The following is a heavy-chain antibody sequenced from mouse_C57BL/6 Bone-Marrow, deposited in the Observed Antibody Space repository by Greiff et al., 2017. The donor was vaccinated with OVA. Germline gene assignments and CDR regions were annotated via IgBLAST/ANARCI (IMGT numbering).Heavy chain of an antibody. Sequence: VQLQQSGAELAKPGASVKLSCKASGYTFTSYWMHWVKQRPGQGLEWIGYINPSSGYTKYNQKFKDTATLTADKSSSTAYMQLSSLTYEDSAVYYCASYDGDYYLYAMDYWGQGTSVTVSS. J-gene: IGHJ4*01. CDR2: INPSSGYT. CDR3: ASYDGDYYLYAMDY. V-gene: IGHV1-7*01. CDR1: GYTFTSYW. D-gene: IGHD2-3*01.